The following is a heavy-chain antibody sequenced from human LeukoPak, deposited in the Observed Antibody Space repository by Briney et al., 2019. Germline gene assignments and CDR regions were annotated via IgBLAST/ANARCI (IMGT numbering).Heavy chain of an antibody. CDR2: SIPIFGTA. V-gene: IGHV1-69*06. CDR1: GGTFSSYA. CDR3: ARLLVRGVSKWAPDMDV. Sequence: ASVKVSCKASGGTFSSYAISWVRQAPGQGLEWMGGSIPIFGTANYAQKFQGRVTITADKSTSTAYMEMSSLRSEDTAVYYCARLLVRGVSKWAPDMDVWGKGTTVTVSS. D-gene: IGHD3-10*01. J-gene: IGHJ6*03.